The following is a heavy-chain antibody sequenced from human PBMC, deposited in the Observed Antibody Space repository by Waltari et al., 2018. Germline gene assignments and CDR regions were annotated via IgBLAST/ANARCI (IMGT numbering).Heavy chain of an antibody. Sequence: EVQLVESGGGFVQPGGSLRLSCSASGFTFGNSWMRWVRQAPGKGLEWVANIKQDGSEKDYVDSVKGRFTISRDNAKNSLYLQMNNLGPEDTAVYYCARGTGTADYWGQGTLVTVSS. V-gene: IGHV3-7*04. J-gene: IGHJ4*02. CDR1: GFTFGNSW. CDR2: IKQDGSEK. D-gene: IGHD1-1*01. CDR3: ARGTGTADY.